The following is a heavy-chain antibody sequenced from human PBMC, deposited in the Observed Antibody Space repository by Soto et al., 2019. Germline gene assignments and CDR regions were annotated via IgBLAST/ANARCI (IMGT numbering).Heavy chain of an antibody. V-gene: IGHV1-18*04. Sequence: ASVKVSCKASGYTFTDYGISWVRQAPGQGLEWMGWISTYNGNTIYAQKIRGRVTMTTDTSTSTAYVELRSLRSDDTAVYYCAREEGISDWHAFDYWGQGTPVTVS. CDR1: GYTFTDYG. CDR3: AREEGISDWHAFDY. D-gene: IGHD6-19*01. CDR2: ISTYNGNT. J-gene: IGHJ4*02.